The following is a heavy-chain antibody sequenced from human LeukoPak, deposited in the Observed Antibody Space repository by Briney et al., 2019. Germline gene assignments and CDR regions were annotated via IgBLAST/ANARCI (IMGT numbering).Heavy chain of an antibody. CDR2: IYPGDSDT. CDR1: GYSFTSYW. Sequence: GESLKISCKGSGYSFTSYWIGWVRQMPGKGLEWMGIIYPGDSDTRYSPSLQGQVTISADKSISTAYLQWSSLKASDTAMYYCARGTGSSNQNYYYYGMDVWGQGTTVTVSS. D-gene: IGHD1-14*01. V-gene: IGHV5-51*01. CDR3: ARGTGSSNQNYYYYGMDV. J-gene: IGHJ6*02.